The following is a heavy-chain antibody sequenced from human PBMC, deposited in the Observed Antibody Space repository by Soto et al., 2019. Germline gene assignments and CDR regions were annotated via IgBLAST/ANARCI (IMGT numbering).Heavy chain of an antibody. CDR1: GGSISSSSYY. CDR2: IYYSGST. V-gene: IGHV4-39*01. D-gene: IGHD2-8*01. CDR3: ARLGYCTNGVCFISHYFDY. Sequence: ETLSLTCTVSGGSISSSSYYWGWIRQPPGKGLEWIGSIYYSGSTYYNPSLKSRVTISVDTSKNQFSLKLSSVTAADTAVYYCARLGYCTNGVCFISHYFDYWGQGTLVTVSS. J-gene: IGHJ4*02.